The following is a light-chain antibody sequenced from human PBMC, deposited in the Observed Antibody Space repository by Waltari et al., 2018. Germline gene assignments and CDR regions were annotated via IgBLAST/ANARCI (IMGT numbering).Light chain of an antibody. CDR2: KNN. CDR1: NSNIGSTY. Sequence: QSVLPQPPSPSGHPGQRVTISCSGSNSNIGSTYVYWYQQVPGMAPKLLIYKNNQRPSGGPDRFSGAKSGTSASLAISALRSEDEADYYCAAWDDSLSAVPFGGGTKVTVL. CDR3: AAWDDSLSAVP. J-gene: IGLJ2*01. V-gene: IGLV1-47*01.